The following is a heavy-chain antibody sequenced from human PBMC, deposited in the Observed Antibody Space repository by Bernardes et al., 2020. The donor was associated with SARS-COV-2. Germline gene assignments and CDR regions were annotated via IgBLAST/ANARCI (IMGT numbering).Heavy chain of an antibody. CDR1: GYTFTSYY. V-gene: IGHV1-46*01. D-gene: IGHD2-2*01. J-gene: IGHJ6*02. Sequence: ASVKVSCKASGYTFTSYYMHWVRQAPGQGLEWMGIINPSGGSTSYAQKFQGRVTMTRDTSTSTVYMELSSLRSEDTAVYYCARGDYCSSTSCYVYYYGMDVWGQGTTVTVSS. CDR3: ARGDYCSSTSCYVYYYGMDV. CDR2: INPSGGST.